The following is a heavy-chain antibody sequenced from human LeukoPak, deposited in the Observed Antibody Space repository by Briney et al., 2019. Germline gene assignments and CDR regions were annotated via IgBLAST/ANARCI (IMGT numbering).Heavy chain of an antibody. V-gene: IGHV4-39*01. CDR1: GGSISSNTYC. J-gene: IGHJ5*02. Sequence: SETLSLTCTVSGGSISSNTYCWGWIRQPPGKGLEWIGSIYYSGSTYYNPSLKSRVTISVDTSKNQFPLKLSSVTAADTAVYYCARLSQWLRGKSPFDPWGQGTLVTVSS. CDR2: IYYSGST. D-gene: IGHD6-19*01. CDR3: ARLSQWLRGKSPFDP.